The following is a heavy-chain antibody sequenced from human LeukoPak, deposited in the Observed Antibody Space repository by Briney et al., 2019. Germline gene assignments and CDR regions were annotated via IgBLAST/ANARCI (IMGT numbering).Heavy chain of an antibody. CDR1: GGTFSSYA. Sequence: SVKVSCKASGGTFSSYAISWVRQAPGQGLEWMGGIIPVFGTANYAQKFQGRVTITADKSTSTAYMELSSLRSEDTAVYYCARPTYDSSDYEYFQHWGQGTLVTVSS. D-gene: IGHD3-22*01. V-gene: IGHV1-69*06. CDR3: ARPTYDSSDYEYFQH. CDR2: IIPVFGTA. J-gene: IGHJ1*01.